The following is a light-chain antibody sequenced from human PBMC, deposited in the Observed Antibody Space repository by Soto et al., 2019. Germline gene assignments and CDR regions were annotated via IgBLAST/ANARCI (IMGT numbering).Light chain of an antibody. CDR3: SSHTSSSTPYV. V-gene: IGLV2-14*01. CDR1: SSDVGGNNY. J-gene: IGLJ1*01. CDR2: DVS. Sequence: QSALTQPASVSGSPGHSITISRTGTSSDVGGNNYVSWYQQHPGKAPKLMIYDVSNRPSGVSNRFSGSKSANTASLTISGLQAEDEADYYCSSHTSSSTPYVFGTGTKVTVL.